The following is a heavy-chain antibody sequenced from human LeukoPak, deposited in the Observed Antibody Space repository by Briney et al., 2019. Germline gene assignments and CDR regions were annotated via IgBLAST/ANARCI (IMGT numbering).Heavy chain of an antibody. V-gene: IGHV3-33*01. D-gene: IGHD1-26*01. CDR1: GFTFSSYG. CDR2: IWYDGSNK. Sequence: GGSLRLSCAASGFTFSSYGMHWVRQAPGKGLEWVAVIWYDGSNKYYADSVKGRFTISRDNSKNTLYLQMNSLRAEDTAVYYCARGGGATINWFDYWGQGTLVTVSS. CDR3: ARGGGATINWFDY. J-gene: IGHJ4*02.